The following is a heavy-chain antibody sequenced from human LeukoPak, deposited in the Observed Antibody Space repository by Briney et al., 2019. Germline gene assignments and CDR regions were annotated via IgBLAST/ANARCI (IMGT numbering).Heavy chain of an antibody. J-gene: IGHJ4*02. CDR2: IKQDGSEK. CDR3: ARGPTPSYYYGSGSYYSLDY. Sequence: GGSLRLSYAASGFTFSSYWISWVRQAPGKGLEWVANIKQDGSEKYYVDSLKGRFTISRDNAKNSLYLQMNRLRAEDTAVYYCARGPTPSYYYGSGSYYSLDYWGQGTLVTVSS. D-gene: IGHD3-10*01. CDR1: GFTFSSYW. V-gene: IGHV3-7*01.